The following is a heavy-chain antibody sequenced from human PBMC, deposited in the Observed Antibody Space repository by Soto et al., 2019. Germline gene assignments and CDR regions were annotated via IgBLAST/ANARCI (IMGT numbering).Heavy chain of an antibody. V-gene: IGHV1-18*04. D-gene: IGHD2-2*01. J-gene: IGHJ6*02. CDR1: GYTFTSYG. CDR3: ARDSSYCSSTSCYLGPWVPTKYGMDV. CDR2: ISAYNGNT. Sequence: SVKVCCKASGYTFTSYGISWVRQAPGQGLEWMGWISAYNGNTNYAQKLQGRVTMTTDTSTSTAYMELRSLRSDDTAVYYCARDSSYCSSTSCYLGPWVPTKYGMDVWGQGTKVTVSS.